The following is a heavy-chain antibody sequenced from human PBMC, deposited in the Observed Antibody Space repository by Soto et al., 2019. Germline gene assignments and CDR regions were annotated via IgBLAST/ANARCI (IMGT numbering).Heavy chain of an antibody. J-gene: IGHJ4*02. CDR3: ARTAIMTTVTVDY. CDR1: GGSISSGGYY. D-gene: IGHD4-17*01. CDR2: IYYSGST. V-gene: IGHV4-61*08. Sequence: SETLSLTCTVSGGSISSGGYYWSWIRQHPGKGLEWIGYIYYSGSTYYNPSLKSRVTISVDTSKNQFSLKLSSVTAADTAVYYCARTAIMTTVTVDYWGQGTLVTSPQ.